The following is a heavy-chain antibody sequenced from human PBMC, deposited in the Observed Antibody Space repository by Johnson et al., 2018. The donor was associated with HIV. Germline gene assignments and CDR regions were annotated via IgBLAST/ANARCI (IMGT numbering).Heavy chain of an antibody. Sequence: QVQLVESGGGVVQPGRSLRLSCAASGFTFSSYAMHWVRQAPGKGLEWVAVISYDGSNKYYADSVKGRFTISRDNSKNTLYLQMNSLRAGDTAVYYCARDFKPTYYYDRVVVRGRSEAFDIWGQVTMVTVSS. V-gene: IGHV3-30-3*01. D-gene: IGHD3-22*01. CDR3: ARDFKPTYYYDRVVVRGRSEAFDI. J-gene: IGHJ3*02. CDR1: GFTFSSYA. CDR2: ISYDGSNK.